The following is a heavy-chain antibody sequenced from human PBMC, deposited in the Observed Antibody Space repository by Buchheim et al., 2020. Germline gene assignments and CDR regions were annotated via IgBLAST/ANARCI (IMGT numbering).Heavy chain of an antibody. CDR1: GFTFSSYW. J-gene: IGHJ4*02. Sequence: EVQLVESGGGLVQPGGSLRLSCAASGFTFSSYWMHWVRQAPGKGLVWVSRINSDGSSTSYADSVKGRFTISRDNSKNTLYLQMNSLRAEDTAVYYCARDSYYDYVWVSYRPMYYFDYWGQGTL. CDR3: ARDSYYDYVWVSYRPMYYFDY. D-gene: IGHD3-16*02. V-gene: IGHV3-74*01. CDR2: INSDGSST.